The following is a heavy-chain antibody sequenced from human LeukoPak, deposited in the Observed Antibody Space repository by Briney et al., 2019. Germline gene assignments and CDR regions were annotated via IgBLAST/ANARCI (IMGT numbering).Heavy chain of an antibody. D-gene: IGHD3-3*01. CDR1: GGFISSYY. Sequence: SETLSLTCTVSGGFISSYYWSWIRQPPGKGLEWIGYIYYSGSTNYNPSLKSRVTISVDTSKNQFSLKLSSVTAADTAVYYCARHGAYYDFWSGYYSANAFDIWGQGTMVTVSS. J-gene: IGHJ3*02. V-gene: IGHV4-59*08. CDR2: IYYSGST. CDR3: ARHGAYYDFWSGYYSANAFDI.